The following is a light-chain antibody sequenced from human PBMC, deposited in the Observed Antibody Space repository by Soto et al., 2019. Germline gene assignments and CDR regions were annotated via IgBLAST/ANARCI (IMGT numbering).Light chain of an antibody. CDR3: LQESNYPLT. V-gene: IGKV1-6*01. CDR2: PAS. Sequence: IQMTQSPSSLSASVGDRVTITCRASQGVRDDVGWYQQKPGKAPKLLIYPASTLQSGVPSRFSGSGSGTDFTLTIGGLQPEDFATYYCLQESNYPLTFGGGTKVEIK. CDR1: QGVRDD. J-gene: IGKJ4*01.